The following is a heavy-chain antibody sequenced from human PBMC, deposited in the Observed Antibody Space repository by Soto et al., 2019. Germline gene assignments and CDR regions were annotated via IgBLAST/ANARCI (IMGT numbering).Heavy chain of an antibody. J-gene: IGHJ6*02. CDR1: GYTFSDFD. V-gene: IGHV1-8*01. D-gene: IGHD3-16*01. CDR2: MNAKRGDT. Sequence: ASVKVSCKASGYTFSDFDINWLRQASGQGPEWMGGMNAKRGDTFFPQRFQGKFNMTWDTSLSTAYMEVGSLTSDDTAIYYCARGNPFNYAGFDVWGQGTTVTVSS. CDR3: ARGNPFNYAGFDV.